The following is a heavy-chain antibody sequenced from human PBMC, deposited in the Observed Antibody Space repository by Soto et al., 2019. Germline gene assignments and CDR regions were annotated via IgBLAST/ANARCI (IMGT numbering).Heavy chain of an antibody. Sequence: EVQLVESGGGLVQPGGSLRLSCAASGFTFSDYWMSWVRQAPGKGLEWVANIKQDGGETYYLDAVKGRFTISRDNGKNSLYLQMTYLGVEDTAVYYCARQNQGDYGYWGQGTVVTVS. CDR1: GFTFSDYW. D-gene: IGHD4-17*01. V-gene: IGHV3-7*04. CDR2: IKQDGGET. CDR3: ARQNQGDYGY. J-gene: IGHJ1*01.